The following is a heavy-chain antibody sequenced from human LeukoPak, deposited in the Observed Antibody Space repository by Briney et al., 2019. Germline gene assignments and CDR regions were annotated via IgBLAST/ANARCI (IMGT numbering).Heavy chain of an antibody. Sequence: GGSLRLSCAASGFTFSNAWMSWVRLAPGKGLEWVGRIKSKYNGGTTDYVAPVKGRFTISRDDSKNTLYLQMNSLKTEDIAVYYCATTVGYSGYDWGYWGQGTLVTVSS. CDR3: ATTVGYSGYDWGY. J-gene: IGHJ4*02. CDR1: GFTFSNAW. CDR2: IKSKYNGGTT. D-gene: IGHD5-12*01. V-gene: IGHV3-15*01.